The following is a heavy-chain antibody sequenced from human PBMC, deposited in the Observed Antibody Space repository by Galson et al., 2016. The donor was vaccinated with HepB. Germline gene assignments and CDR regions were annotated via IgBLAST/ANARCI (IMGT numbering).Heavy chain of an antibody. J-gene: IGHJ4*02. CDR3: APMRHLCVGTRRGFDY. Sequence: PALVKPTQTLTLTCTFSGFSLSTSGMSVNWIRQSPGKALEWLARIEWDDDKYYSTSLKTRLTVSKDTPGNQVVLTMTNMDPVDTGTYFCAPMRHLCVGTRRGFDYWGQGILVAVSS. CDR1: GFSLSTSGMS. D-gene: IGHD1-7*01. V-gene: IGHV2-70*11. CDR2: IEWDDDK.